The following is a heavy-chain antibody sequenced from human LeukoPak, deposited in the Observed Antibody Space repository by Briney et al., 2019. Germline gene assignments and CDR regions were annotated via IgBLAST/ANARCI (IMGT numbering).Heavy chain of an antibody. CDR1: GFTFSSYA. CDR3: ARDTTTVYYYYYYGMDV. J-gene: IGHJ6*02. D-gene: IGHD4-17*01. Sequence: GGSLRLSCAASGFTFSSYAMHWVRQAPGKGLEWVAVIWYDGSNKYYADSVKGRFTISRDNSKNTLYLQMNSLRAEDTAVYYCARDTTTVYYYYYYGMDVWGQGTTVTVSS. V-gene: IGHV3-33*08. CDR2: IWYDGSNK.